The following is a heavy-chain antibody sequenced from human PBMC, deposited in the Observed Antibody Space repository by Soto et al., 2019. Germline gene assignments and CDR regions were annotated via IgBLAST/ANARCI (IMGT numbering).Heavy chain of an antibody. D-gene: IGHD6-13*01. Sequence: QVQLVESGGGVVQPGRSLRLSCAASGFTFSSYGMHWVRQAPGKGLEWVAVIWYDGSNKYYADSVKGRFTISRDNSKNTLYLQMNSLRAEDTAVYYCAREMVAYSSCWYPTHYYGMDVWGQGTTVTVSS. V-gene: IGHV3-33*01. J-gene: IGHJ6*02. CDR1: GFTFSSYG. CDR3: AREMVAYSSCWYPTHYYGMDV. CDR2: IWYDGSNK.